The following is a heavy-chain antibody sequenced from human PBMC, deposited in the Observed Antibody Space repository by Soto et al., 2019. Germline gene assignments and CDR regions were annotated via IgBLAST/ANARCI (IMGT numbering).Heavy chain of an antibody. J-gene: IGHJ4*02. V-gene: IGHV3-53*01. CDR1: GFTVSSNY. D-gene: IGHD5-18*01. Sequence: GGSLRLSCAASGFTVSSNYMSWVRQAPGKGLEWVSVIYSGGSTYYADSVKGRFTISRDNSKNTLYLQMNSLRAEDTAVYYCARSGDTAMVKYFDYWGQGTLVTVSS. CDR3: ARSGDTAMVKYFDY. CDR2: IYSGGST.